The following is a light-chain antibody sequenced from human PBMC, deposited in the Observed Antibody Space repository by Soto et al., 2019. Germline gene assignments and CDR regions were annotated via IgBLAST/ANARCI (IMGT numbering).Light chain of an antibody. CDR1: QNVRSN. J-gene: IGKJ1*01. CDR2: GAS. CDR3: QQGNTWLWT. Sequence: TTQSTATVAVSPGERATLSRRASQNVRSNLAWYQQKPGQAPRLLIFGASTRATGIPVRFSGSGSGTDFTLIISSLEPEDFAFYYCQQGNTWLWTFGQGTKVDIK. V-gene: IGKV3-15*01.